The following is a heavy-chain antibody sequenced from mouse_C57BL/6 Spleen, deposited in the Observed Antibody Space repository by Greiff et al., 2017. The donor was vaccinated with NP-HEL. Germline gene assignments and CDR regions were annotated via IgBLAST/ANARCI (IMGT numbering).Heavy chain of an antibody. CDR3: ARLGRGDFCV. Sequence: EVMLVESGGGLVKPGGSLKLSCAASGFTFSDYGMHWVRQAPEKGLEWVAYISSGSSTIYYAATVKGRVTISRDNATNTLFLQMTRLRSEDTAMYYCARLGRGDFCVWGTGATVTVSS. D-gene: IGHD4-1*01. V-gene: IGHV5-17*01. CDR1: GFTFSDYG. CDR2: ISSGSSTI. J-gene: IGHJ1*03.